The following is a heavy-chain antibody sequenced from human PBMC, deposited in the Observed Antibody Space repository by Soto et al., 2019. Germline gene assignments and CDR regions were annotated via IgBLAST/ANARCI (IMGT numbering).Heavy chain of an antibody. CDR2: ISYDGSNK. CDR3: ARDSSGWYGVFDY. V-gene: IGHV3-30*14. D-gene: IGHD6-19*01. CDR1: GFTFSSYA. J-gene: IGHJ4*02. Sequence: SLRLSCAASGFTFSSYAMHWVRQAPGKGLEWVAVISYDGSNKNYADSVKGRFTISRDNSKNTLFLQMNSLRAEDTAVYYCARDSSGWYGVFDYWGQGTRVTVSS.